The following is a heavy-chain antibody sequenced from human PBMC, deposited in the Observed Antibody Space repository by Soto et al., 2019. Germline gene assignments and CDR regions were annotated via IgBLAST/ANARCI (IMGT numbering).Heavy chain of an antibody. Sequence: PSETLSLTCTVSGGSISSNSYYWDWIRQPPGKGLEWIGSLFYSGATYHNPSLQSRVTISVDTSKNQFSLHLSSVTAADTAVYYCARYCNNSDCRHLYYFDYWGLGTLVTVSS. J-gene: IGHJ4*02. CDR3: ARYCNNSDCRHLYYFDY. CDR1: GGSISSNSYY. D-gene: IGHD2-8*01. CDR2: LFYSGAT. V-gene: IGHV4-39*01.